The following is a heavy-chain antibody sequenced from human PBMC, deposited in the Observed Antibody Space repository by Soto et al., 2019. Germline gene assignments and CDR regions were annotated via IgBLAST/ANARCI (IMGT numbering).Heavy chain of an antibody. CDR1: GFTFSSYA. CDR3: AKNGGYCSGGSCWFQVAYYGMDV. V-gene: IGHV3-23*01. CDR2: ISGSGGST. D-gene: IGHD2-15*01. J-gene: IGHJ6*02. Sequence: GGSLRLSCAASGFTFSSYAMSWVRQAPGKGLEWVSAISGSGGSTYYADSVKGRFTISRDNSKNTLYLQMNSLRAEDTAVYYCAKNGGYCSGGSCWFQVAYYGMDVWGQGTTVTVSS.